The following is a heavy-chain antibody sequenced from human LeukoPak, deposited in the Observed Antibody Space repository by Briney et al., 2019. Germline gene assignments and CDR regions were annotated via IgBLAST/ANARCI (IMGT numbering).Heavy chain of an antibody. D-gene: IGHD4-17*01. V-gene: IGHV3-53*01. J-gene: IGHJ4*02. CDR3: ARDPTTVTTEVDY. CDR2: IYSGGST. CDR1: GFTVSSKY. Sequence: GGSLRLSCAASGFTVSSKYMSWVRQAPGKGLEWVSVIYSGGSTYYADSVKGRFTISRDNSKNTLYLQMNSLKAEDTAVYYCARDPTTVTTEVDYWGQGTLVTVSS.